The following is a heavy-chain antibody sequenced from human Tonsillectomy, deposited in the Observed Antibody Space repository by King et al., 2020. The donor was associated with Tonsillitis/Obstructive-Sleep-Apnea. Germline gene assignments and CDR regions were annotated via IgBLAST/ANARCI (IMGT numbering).Heavy chain of an antibody. CDR2: ISYDGSNK. CDR3: AKEDESSGWTYFDS. J-gene: IGHJ4*02. D-gene: IGHD6-19*01. Sequence: VQLVESGGGVVQPGRSLRLSCAASGFTFGSYGMHWVRQAPGKGLEWVAVISYDGSNKYYADSVKGRFTISRDNSKNTLYLQMNSLRAEDTAVYYCAKEDESSGWTYFDSLGQGTPVTVSS. CDR1: GFTFGSYG. V-gene: IGHV3-30*18.